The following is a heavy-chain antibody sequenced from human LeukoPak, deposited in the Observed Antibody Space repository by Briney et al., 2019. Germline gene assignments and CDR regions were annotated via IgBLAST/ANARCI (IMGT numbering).Heavy chain of an antibody. J-gene: IGHJ3*02. V-gene: IGHV4-61*02. CDR2: IYTSGST. D-gene: IGHD1-14*01. Sequence: SQTLSLTCTVSGGSISSGSYYWSWIRQPAGKGLEWIGRIYTSGSTNYNPSLKSRVTISIDTSKDQFSLKLSSVTVADTAVYYCARARLATGGAFDIWGQGTMVTVSS. CDR1: GGSISSGSYY. CDR3: ARARLATGGAFDI.